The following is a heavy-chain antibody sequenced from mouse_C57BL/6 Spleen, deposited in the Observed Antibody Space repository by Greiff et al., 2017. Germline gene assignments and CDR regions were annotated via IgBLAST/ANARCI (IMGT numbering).Heavy chain of an antibody. Sequence: VKLVESGAELARPGASVKLSCKASGYTFTSYGISWVKQRTGQGLEWIGEIYPRSGNTYYNEKFKGKATLTADKSSSTAYMELRSLTSEDSAVYFCARSGYYYGSSYDYWGQGTTLTVSS. CDR3: ARSGYYYGSSYDY. V-gene: IGHV1-81*01. J-gene: IGHJ2*01. D-gene: IGHD1-1*01. CDR2: IYPRSGNT. CDR1: GYTFTSYG.